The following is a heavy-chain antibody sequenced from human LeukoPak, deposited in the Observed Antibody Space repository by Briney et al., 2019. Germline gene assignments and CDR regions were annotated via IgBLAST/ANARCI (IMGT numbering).Heavy chain of an antibody. CDR1: GGTFSSYA. J-gene: IGHJ4*02. V-gene: IGHV1-69*04. Sequence: SVKVSCKASGGTFSSYAIIWVRQAPGQGLEWMGRVIPIFGIANYAQKFQGRVTITADKSTSTAYMELSSLRSEDTAVYYCARDRENSGSYYRDWGQGTLVTVPS. D-gene: IGHD1-26*01. CDR3: ARDRENSGSYYRD. CDR2: VIPIFGIA.